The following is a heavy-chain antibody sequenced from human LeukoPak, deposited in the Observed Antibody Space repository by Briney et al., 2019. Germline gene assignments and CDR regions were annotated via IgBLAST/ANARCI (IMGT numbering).Heavy chain of an antibody. J-gene: IGHJ4*02. CDR3: AISEQWLVDY. V-gene: IGHV4-59*12. D-gene: IGHD6-19*01. CDR1: GVCMSSYS. CDR2: VYNSGST. Sequence: SETLSLTCTVSGVCMSSYSWSWIRQPPGKGLEWIGYVYNSGSTNYNPSLKSRVTISVDTSKNQFSLKLSSVTAADTAVYYCAISEQWLVDYWGQGTLVTVSS.